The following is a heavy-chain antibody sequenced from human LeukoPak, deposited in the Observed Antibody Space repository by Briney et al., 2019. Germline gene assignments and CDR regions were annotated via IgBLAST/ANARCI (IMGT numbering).Heavy chain of an antibody. CDR3: ARLRNGEYRNAFDI. Sequence: PSETLSLTCTVSGDTISSSISFWAWIRQPPGRQLEYIGSVHYGGSIYYHPSLKSRVTISIDTSKNQFSLKVNSVTAADAAAYHCARLRNGEYRNAFDIWGQGTMVTVSS. CDR2: VHYGGSI. J-gene: IGHJ3*02. CDR1: GDTISSSISF. D-gene: IGHD2-8*01. V-gene: IGHV4-39*01.